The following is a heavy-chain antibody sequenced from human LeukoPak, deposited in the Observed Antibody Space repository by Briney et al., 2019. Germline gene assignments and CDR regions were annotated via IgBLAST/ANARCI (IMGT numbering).Heavy chain of an antibody. CDR2: IYYSGST. V-gene: IGHV4-39*07. D-gene: IGHD4-17*01. CDR1: GFTFSSYA. CDR3: ARETTTVTTFFRPDLFDY. J-gene: IGHJ4*02. Sequence: GSLRLSCAASGFTFSSYAMSWVRQPPGKGLEWIGSIYYSGSTYYNPSLKSRVTISVDTSKNQFSLKLSSVTAADTAVYYCARETTTVTTFFRPDLFDYWGQGTLVTVSS.